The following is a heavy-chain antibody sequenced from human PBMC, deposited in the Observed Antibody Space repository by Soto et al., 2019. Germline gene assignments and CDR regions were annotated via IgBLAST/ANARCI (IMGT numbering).Heavy chain of an antibody. CDR1: GFSFSYYA. Sequence: QVQLVESGGGVVQPGRSVRLSCAASGFSFSYYAMHWVRQAPGKGLEWVAVIAYDSSKKYYADSVKGRFTISRDNSKNTLYLQMNSLRDDDTSVYYCARSYYSGGSCYLTEYFQFWGQGTLVTVSS. J-gene: IGHJ1*01. CDR3: ARSYYSGGSCYLTEYFQF. D-gene: IGHD2-15*01. V-gene: IGHV3-30*03. CDR2: IAYDSSKK.